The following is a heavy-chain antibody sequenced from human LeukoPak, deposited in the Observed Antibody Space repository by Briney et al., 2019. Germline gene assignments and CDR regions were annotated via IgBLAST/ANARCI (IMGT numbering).Heavy chain of an antibody. CDR3: ANGYYYDSSGYPKAFDI. D-gene: IGHD3-22*01. V-gene: IGHV3-30*02. CDR1: GFTFSSYG. CDR2: IRYDGSNK. Sequence: GGSLRLSCAASGFTFSSYGMHWVRQAPGKGLEWVAFIRYDGSNKYYADSVKGRFTISRDNSKNTLYLQMNSLRAEDTAVYYCANGYYYDSSGYPKAFDIWGQGTMVTVSS. J-gene: IGHJ3*02.